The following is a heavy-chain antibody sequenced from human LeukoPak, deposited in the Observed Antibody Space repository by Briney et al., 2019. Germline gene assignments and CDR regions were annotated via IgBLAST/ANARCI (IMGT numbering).Heavy chain of an antibody. V-gene: IGHV3-21*01. CDR1: GFTFSSYS. J-gene: IGHJ3*02. CDR2: ISSSSSYI. D-gene: IGHD2-2*01. CDR3: ARGPSRVVVPAVDDAFDI. Sequence: GGSLRLSCAASGFTFSSYSMNWVRQAPGKGLEWVSSISSSSSYIYNADSVKGRFTISRDNAKNSLYLQMNSLRAEDTAVYYCARGPSRVVVPAVDDAFDIWGQGTMVTVSS.